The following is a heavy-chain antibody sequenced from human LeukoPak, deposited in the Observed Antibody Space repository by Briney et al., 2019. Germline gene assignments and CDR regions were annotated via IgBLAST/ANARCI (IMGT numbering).Heavy chain of an antibody. CDR2: IYPGDSDT. Sequence: GESLKISCKGSGYSFTSYWIGWVRQMPGKGLEWMGIIYPGDSDTRYSPSFQGQVTISADKSISTAYLQWSSLKAPGTAMYYCARQYDFWSGYHDYWGQGTLITVSS. J-gene: IGHJ4*02. CDR1: GYSFTSYW. D-gene: IGHD3-3*01. V-gene: IGHV5-51*01. CDR3: ARQYDFWSGYHDY.